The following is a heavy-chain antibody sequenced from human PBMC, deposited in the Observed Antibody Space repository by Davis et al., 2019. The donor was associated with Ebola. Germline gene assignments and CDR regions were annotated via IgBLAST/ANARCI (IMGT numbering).Heavy chain of an antibody. J-gene: IGHJ3*02. V-gene: IGHV1-45*02. CDR2: ITPFNGNT. CDR3: ARSGVGATNAFDI. CDR1: GYTFTYRY. Sequence: SVKVSCKASGYTFTYRYLHWVRQAPGQALEWMGWITPFNGNTNYAQKFQDRVTITRDRSMSTAYMELSSLRSEDTAMYYCARSGVGATNAFDIWGQGTMVTVSS. D-gene: IGHD1-26*01.